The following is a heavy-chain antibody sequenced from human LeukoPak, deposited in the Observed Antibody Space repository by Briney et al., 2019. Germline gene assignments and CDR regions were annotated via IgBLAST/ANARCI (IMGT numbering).Heavy chain of an antibody. J-gene: IGHJ5*02. CDR3: ARAALEWLLYGNFDP. D-gene: IGHD3-3*01. V-gene: IGHV1-46*01. CDR1: GYTFTSYY. CDR2: INPSGGST. Sequence: ASVKVSCKASGYTFTSYYMHWVRQAPGQGLEWMGIINPSGGSTSYAQKFQGRVTMTRDTSTSTVYMELSGLRSEDTAVYYCARAALEWLLYGNFDPWGQGTLVTVSS.